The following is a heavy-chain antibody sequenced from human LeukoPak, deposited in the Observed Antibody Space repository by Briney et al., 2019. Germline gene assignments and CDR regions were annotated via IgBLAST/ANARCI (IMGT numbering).Heavy chain of an antibody. CDR3: ARGVHIVATIDY. D-gene: IGHD5-12*01. CDR1: GGSISSGSYY. CDR2: IYTSGST. V-gene: IGHV4-61*02. Sequence: PSQTLSLTCTVSGGSISSGSYYWSWIRQPAGKGLEWIGRIYTSGSTNYNPSLKSRVTISVDTSKNQFSLKLSSVTAADTAVYYCARGVHIVATIDYWGQGTLVTVSS. J-gene: IGHJ4*02.